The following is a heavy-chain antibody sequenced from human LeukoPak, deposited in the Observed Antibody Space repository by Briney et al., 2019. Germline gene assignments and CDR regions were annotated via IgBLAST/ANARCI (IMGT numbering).Heavy chain of an antibody. V-gene: IGHV1-18*01. CDR3: ARGEYDLLGDY. J-gene: IGHJ4*02. CDR1: GYTFSSHS. CDR2: ISPYNGNT. D-gene: IGHD3-10*01. Sequence: ASVKVSCKTSGYTFSSHSMNWVRQAPGQGLDWLGWISPYNGNTKYAQKIQGRATVTTDTSTSTAYLELRSLRSDDTAVYYCARGEYDLLGDYWGQGTLVTVSS.